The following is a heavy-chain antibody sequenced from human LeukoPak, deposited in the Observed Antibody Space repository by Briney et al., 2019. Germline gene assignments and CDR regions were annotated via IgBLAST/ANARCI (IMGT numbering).Heavy chain of an antibody. CDR2: INAGNGNT. CDR3: ARAVVVPAATYYYYGMDV. V-gene: IGHV1-3*01. CDR1: GYTFTSYA. Sequence: ASVKVSCKASGYTFTSYAMHWVRQAPGQRLEWMGWINAGNGNTKYSQKFQGRVTITRDTSASTAYMELSSLRSEDTAVYYCARAVVVPAATYYYYGMDVWGQGTTVTVSS. D-gene: IGHD2-2*01. J-gene: IGHJ6*02.